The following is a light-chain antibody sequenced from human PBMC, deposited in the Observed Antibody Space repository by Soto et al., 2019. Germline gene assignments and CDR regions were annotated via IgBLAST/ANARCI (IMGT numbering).Light chain of an antibody. Sequence: QSALTQPASVSGSPGQSITISCTGTISDVGGYDYVSWFQQHPGKAPKLMIYDVSNRPSGVSNRFSGSKSGNTASLTISGLQAEDEADYYCSSYTSSSTPGVFGTGTKVTVL. CDR3: SSYTSSSTPGV. J-gene: IGLJ1*01. CDR1: ISDVGGYDY. V-gene: IGLV2-14*01. CDR2: DVS.